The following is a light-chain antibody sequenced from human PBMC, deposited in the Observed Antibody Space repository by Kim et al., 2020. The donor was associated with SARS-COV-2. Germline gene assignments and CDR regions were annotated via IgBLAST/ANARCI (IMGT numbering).Light chain of an antibody. CDR1: ENINKG. V-gene: IGKV1-5*03. Sequence: AAEGDRVTITCRASENINKGLVWYQQKPGKAPKVLIYMASSLESGGPSRFSGSGSGTEFSLTISSLQPDDFATYYCQQDNAFPLTFGGGTKVDIK. CDR2: MAS. CDR3: QQDNAFPLT. J-gene: IGKJ4*01.